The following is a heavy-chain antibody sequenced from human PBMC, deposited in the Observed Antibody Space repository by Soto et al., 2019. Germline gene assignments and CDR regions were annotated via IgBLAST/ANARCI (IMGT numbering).Heavy chain of an antibody. J-gene: IGHJ4*02. CDR3: ARGRYGDY. CDR1: GYAFTTYG. D-gene: IGHD1-1*01. Sequence: QVHLVQSGAEVKKPGASVKVSCQGSGYAFTTYGITWVRQAPGQGLEWMGWISAHNGNTNYAQKLQGRVTVTRDTSTSTAYMELTSLRYDATAVYYCARGRYGDYWGQGDLVTVSS. V-gene: IGHV1-18*01. CDR2: ISAHNGNT.